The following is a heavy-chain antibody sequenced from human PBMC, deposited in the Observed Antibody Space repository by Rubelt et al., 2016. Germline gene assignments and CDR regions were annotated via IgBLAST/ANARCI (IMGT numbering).Heavy chain of an antibody. CDR3: ARHSTNVIPRCYYYAMDV. Sequence: QLQLQESGPGLVKPSETLSLACTVSGGSISSSNYYWGCIRQSPGKGLEWIGSIHYSGTTYYNPSLKSRVARSVDTSKNEVSLNLSSVTDADAAVYYCARHSTNVIPRCYYYAMDVWGKGTTVTVSS. V-gene: IGHV4-39*01. CDR1: GGSISSSNYY. CDR2: IHYSGTT. J-gene: IGHJ6*04. D-gene: IGHD1-1*01.